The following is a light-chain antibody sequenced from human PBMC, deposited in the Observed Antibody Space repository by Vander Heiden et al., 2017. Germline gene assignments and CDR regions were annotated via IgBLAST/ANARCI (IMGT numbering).Light chain of an antibody. CDR1: SSNIGSNY. J-gene: IGLJ2*01. CDR2: RDS. V-gene: IGLV1-47*01. Sequence: QSVLTQPPSASGTPGPRVTISCSGNSSNIGSNYVYWYQQIPGTAPKFLIYRDSQRPSGVPDRFSASKSATSAALAISGLRSEDEATYYCSAWDDSLNGVFFGGGTKVTVL. CDR3: SAWDDSLNGVF.